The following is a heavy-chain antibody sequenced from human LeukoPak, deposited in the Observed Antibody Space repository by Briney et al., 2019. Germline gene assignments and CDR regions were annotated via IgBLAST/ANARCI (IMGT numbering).Heavy chain of an antibody. Sequence: GSLRLSCAASGFTFSSYAMHWVRQAPGKGLEWVAVISYDGSNKYYADSVKGRFTISRDNSKNTLYLQMNSLRAEDTAVYYCARGRYCSSTSCHYFDYWGQGILVTVSS. CDR2: ISYDGSNK. V-gene: IGHV3-30-3*01. CDR3: ARGRYCSSTSCHYFDY. J-gene: IGHJ4*02. CDR1: GFTFSSYA. D-gene: IGHD2-2*01.